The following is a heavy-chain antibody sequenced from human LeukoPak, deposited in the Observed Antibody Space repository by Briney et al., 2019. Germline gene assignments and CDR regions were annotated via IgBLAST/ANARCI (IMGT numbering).Heavy chain of an antibody. CDR3: ARDTWDRDTSAHFNL. CDR1: GYTFTNYG. Sequence: ASVKVSCKASGYTFTNYGISWVRQAPGQGLDWMGWISGYDGSRAYAQKFRDRVLLSTDSSANTAYLILTSLTSDDSAIYYCARDTWDRDTSAHFNLWGRGTLVTVSS. J-gene: IGHJ2*01. V-gene: IGHV1-18*01. D-gene: IGHD1-26*01. CDR2: ISGYDGSR.